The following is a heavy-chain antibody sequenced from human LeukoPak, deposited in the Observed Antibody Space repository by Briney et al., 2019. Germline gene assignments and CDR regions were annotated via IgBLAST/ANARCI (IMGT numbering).Heavy chain of an antibody. CDR1: GVTFSSYW. CDR2: INQDGSEK. D-gene: IGHD6-19*01. J-gene: IGHJ4*02. V-gene: IGHV3-7*01. Sequence: GGSLRLSCAASGVTFSSYWRSWVRQPPGKGLQWMAKINQDGSEKYYVDSVKGRFNITRDNANNSLYLQMHSLRAEDTAVYGCARVNSREVAGNHFDYWGQGTLVTVSS. CDR3: ARVNSREVAGNHFDY.